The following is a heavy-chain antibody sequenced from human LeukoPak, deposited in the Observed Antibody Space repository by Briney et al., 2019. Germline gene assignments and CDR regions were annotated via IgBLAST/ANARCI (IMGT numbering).Heavy chain of an antibody. CDR2: IYYSGST. CDR1: GGSISSYY. V-gene: IGHV4-59*01. D-gene: IGHD3-16*01. CDR3: ARARSWGSFVSPRQNYFDY. Sequence: SETLSLTCTVSGGSISSYYWSWIRQPPGKGLEWIGYIYYSGSTNYNPSLKSRVTISVDTSKNQFSLKLSSVTAADTAVYYCARARSWGSFVSPRQNYFDYWGQGTLVTVSS. J-gene: IGHJ4*02.